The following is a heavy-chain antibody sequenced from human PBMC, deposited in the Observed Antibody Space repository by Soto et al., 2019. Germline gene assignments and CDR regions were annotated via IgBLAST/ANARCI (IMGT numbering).Heavy chain of an antibody. V-gene: IGHV3-23*01. CDR3: AKTITTDYYYYGMDV. CDR2: ISGSGGST. CDR1: GFTFSSYA. J-gene: IGHJ6*02. D-gene: IGHD4-4*01. Sequence: EVQLLESGGGLVQPGGSLRLSCAASGFTFSSYAMSWVRQAPGKGLEWVSAISGSGGSTYYADSVMGRFTIPRDNSKNTLYLQMNSLRAEDTAVYYCAKTITTDYYYYGMDVWGQGTTVTVSS.